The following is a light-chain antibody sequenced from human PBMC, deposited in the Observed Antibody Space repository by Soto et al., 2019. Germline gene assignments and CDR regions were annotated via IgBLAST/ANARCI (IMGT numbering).Light chain of an antibody. V-gene: IGKV3-15*01. CDR1: QTVPSR. J-gene: IGKJ5*01. Sequence: EIVIAQSPATRSVSPGERVTLACRASQTVPSRIAWYQQKPGQATSLIIYGASTRANGVPDRFSGTGSGAEFTLTLSSLKSEDYSVYYCQQYKSWHPITFGQGTRLEIK. CDR2: GAS. CDR3: QQYKSWHPIT.